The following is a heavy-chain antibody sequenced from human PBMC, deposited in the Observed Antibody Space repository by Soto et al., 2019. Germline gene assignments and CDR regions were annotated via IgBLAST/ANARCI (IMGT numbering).Heavy chain of an antibody. Sequence: EVQLLESGGGLVQPGGSLRLSCAASGFTFSSYAMSWVRQAPGKGLEWVSAISGSGGSTYYADSVKGRFTISRDNSKNTLYLQMNGRRAEDTAVYYCAKDQQYCGGDCYGTVGDYWGQGTLVTVS. CDR3: AKDQQYCGGDCYGTVGDY. CDR1: GFTFSSYA. J-gene: IGHJ4*02. D-gene: IGHD2-21*02. V-gene: IGHV3-23*01. CDR2: ISGSGGST.